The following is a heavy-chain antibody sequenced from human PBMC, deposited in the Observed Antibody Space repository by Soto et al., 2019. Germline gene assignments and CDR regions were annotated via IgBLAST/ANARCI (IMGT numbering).Heavy chain of an antibody. V-gene: IGHV4-39*01. D-gene: IGHD5-18*01. Sequence: QLQLQESGPGLVKPSETLSLTCTVSGGSISSSSYYWGWIRQPPGKGLEWIGSIYYCGSTYYNPSLKSRVPISVDTSKNQFSLKLSSVTAADTAVYYCARQGDGYSDDFDYWGQGTLVTVSS. CDR3: ARQGDGYSDDFDY. J-gene: IGHJ4*02. CDR1: GGSISSSSYY. CDR2: IYYCGST.